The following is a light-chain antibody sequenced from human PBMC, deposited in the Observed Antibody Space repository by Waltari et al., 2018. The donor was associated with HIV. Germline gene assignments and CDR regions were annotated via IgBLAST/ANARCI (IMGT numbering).Light chain of an antibody. CDR1: RLRRYY. J-gene: IGLJ3*02. CDR2: SEN. CDR3: CSRGNNGNHLV. Sequence: SELTQDPAVSVALGQTVKITCQGDRLRRYYASWYQQKTGQATVIVIYSENHRPSRIPDRFSGSSSGNTASLTITGSQAEDEAHYYCCSRGNNGNHLVFGGGTKLTVL. V-gene: IGLV3-19*01.